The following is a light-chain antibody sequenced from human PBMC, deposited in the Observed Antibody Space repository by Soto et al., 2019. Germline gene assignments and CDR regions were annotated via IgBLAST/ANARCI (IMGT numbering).Light chain of an antibody. Sequence: DIQMTQSPSSLSASVGDRVTITCRASQGISNYLGWYQQKPGKAPQRLIYGASFLHTGVPSRFSGSGSGTEFTLTISSLQPEDFATYFCLQHNHFPWTFGQGTKVDIK. V-gene: IGKV1-17*01. J-gene: IGKJ1*01. CDR1: QGISNY. CDR2: GAS. CDR3: LQHNHFPWT.